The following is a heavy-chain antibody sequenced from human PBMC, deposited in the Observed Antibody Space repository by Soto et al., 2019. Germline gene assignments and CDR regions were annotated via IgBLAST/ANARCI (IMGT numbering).Heavy chain of an antibody. CDR1: VGSISGYY. Sequence: PSETLSLTCSFSVGSISGYYWSWIRQSPGKGLEWLGYVYYTGSTNYSPSLRSRVSISVDTSKNEFSLRLSSVTAADTAVYFCARSVAVPGAHIDYWGQGTQVTVSS. CDR3: ARSVAVPGAHIDY. CDR2: VYYTGST. V-gene: IGHV4-59*01. J-gene: IGHJ4*02. D-gene: IGHD6-19*01.